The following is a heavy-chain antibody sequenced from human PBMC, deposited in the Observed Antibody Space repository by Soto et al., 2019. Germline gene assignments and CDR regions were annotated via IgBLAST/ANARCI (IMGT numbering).Heavy chain of an antibody. CDR3: SREHSAAGGPLFDY. J-gene: IGHJ4*02. CDR1: GFTFSSYS. Sequence: GGSLRLSCAASGFTFSSYSMNWVRQTPGKGLEWASFISSSSNYIYYADSVKRRFTISRDNARNSLYLQMNSLSAENTDVYYWSREHSAAGGPLFDYWGQGTPVTVSS. CDR2: ISSSSNYI. D-gene: IGHD6-25*01. V-gene: IGHV3-21*04.